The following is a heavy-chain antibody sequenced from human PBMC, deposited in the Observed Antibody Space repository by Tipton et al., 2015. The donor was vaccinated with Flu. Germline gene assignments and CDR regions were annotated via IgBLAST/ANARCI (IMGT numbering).Heavy chain of an antibody. D-gene: IGHD3-22*01. J-gene: IGHJ4*02. Sequence: TLSLTCAVSGDSISSDYYWAWIRQFPGKGLEWIGTVARTGDTIYNPSLKSRLTISVDTSKNQFSLRLSSVTAADTAVYYCARERSSGLDYWGQGTLVTVSS. CDR1: GDSISSDYY. CDR2: VARTGDT. V-gene: IGHV4-38-2*02. CDR3: ARERSSGLDY.